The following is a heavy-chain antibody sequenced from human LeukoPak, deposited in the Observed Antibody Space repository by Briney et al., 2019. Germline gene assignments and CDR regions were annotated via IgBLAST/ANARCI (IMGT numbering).Heavy chain of an antibody. CDR1: GFTFSSYW. V-gene: IGHV3-74*01. CDR3: ARGGVARGFDY. CDR2: INSDGSST. D-gene: IGHD1-26*01. Sequence: GGSLRLSCAASGFTFSSYWMHWVRQAPGKGLVWASRINSDGSSTSYADSVKGRFTISRDNAKNTLYLQMNSLRAEDTAVYYCARGGVARGFDYWGQGTPVTVSS. J-gene: IGHJ4*02.